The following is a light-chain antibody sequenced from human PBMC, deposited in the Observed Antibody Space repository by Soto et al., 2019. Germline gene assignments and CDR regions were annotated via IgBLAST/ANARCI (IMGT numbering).Light chain of an antibody. Sequence: QSVLTQPPSASGTPGQRVTISCSGSSSNIGSNYVYWYQQLPGTAPKLLIYRNNQRPSGVPDRFSGSKSGTSASLAISGLRSEDEADYYCAACDDSLRGVVFGGGTKLTVL. CDR3: AACDDSLRGVV. J-gene: IGLJ2*01. CDR1: SSNIGSNY. CDR2: RNN. V-gene: IGLV1-47*01.